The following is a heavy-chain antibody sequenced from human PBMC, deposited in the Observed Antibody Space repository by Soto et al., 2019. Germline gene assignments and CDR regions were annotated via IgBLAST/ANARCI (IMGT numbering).Heavy chain of an antibody. V-gene: IGHV3-23*01. CDR1: GFTFTSYA. Sequence: GGSLRLSCAASGFTFTSYAMSWVRQAPGKGLEWVSGISGGAGITYYADSVKGQFTISRDNSENTLYLQMNSLRGEDPARYFCSRGIDAMDVWGQGTTVTVSS. D-gene: IGHD6-13*01. CDR2: ISGGAGIT. J-gene: IGHJ6*02. CDR3: SRGIDAMDV.